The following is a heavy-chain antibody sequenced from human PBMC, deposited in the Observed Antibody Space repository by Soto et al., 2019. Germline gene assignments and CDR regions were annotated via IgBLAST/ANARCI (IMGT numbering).Heavy chain of an antibody. CDR1: GFTFGSYP. Sequence: EVQLVESGGGLVQPGGSLRLSCAASGFTFGSYPMHWVRQAPGKGLEYVSAISTNGDSTFYANSVKGRFTISRDNSKNTLYLQMGSLRAEEMVVYYCAREGMSRPRWVFDYWGQGTLVTASS. CDR2: ISTNGDST. CDR3: AREGMSRPRWVFDY. V-gene: IGHV3-64*01. D-gene: IGHD6-13*01. J-gene: IGHJ4*02.